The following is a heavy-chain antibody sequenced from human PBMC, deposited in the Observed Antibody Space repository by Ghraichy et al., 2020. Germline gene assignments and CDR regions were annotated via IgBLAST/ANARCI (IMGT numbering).Heavy chain of an antibody. CDR1: GFTFSSYG. D-gene: IGHD3-22*01. Sequence: GESLNISCAASGFTFSSYGMHWVRQAPGKGLEWVAVIWYDGSNKYYADSVKGRFTISRDNSKNTLYLQMNSLRAEDTAVYYCARDHYDSSGYYFGTGNYFDYWGQGTLVTVSS. V-gene: IGHV3-33*08. J-gene: IGHJ4*02. CDR2: IWYDGSNK. CDR3: ARDHYDSSGYYFGTGNYFDY.